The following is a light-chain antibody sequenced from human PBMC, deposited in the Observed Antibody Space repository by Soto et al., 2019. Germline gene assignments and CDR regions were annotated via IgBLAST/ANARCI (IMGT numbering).Light chain of an antibody. CDR2: SNN. J-gene: IGLJ2*01. CDR3: AAWDDSLNAVV. CDR1: SSNIGSNT. V-gene: IGLV1-44*01. Sequence: QSGLTQPPAASGTPGQRVTISCSGRSSNIGSNTVNWYQQVPGTAPKLRIYSNNQRPSGVPERFSGSKSGTSASLAISGLQSEDEADYYCAAWDDSLNAVVFGGGTKVTVL.